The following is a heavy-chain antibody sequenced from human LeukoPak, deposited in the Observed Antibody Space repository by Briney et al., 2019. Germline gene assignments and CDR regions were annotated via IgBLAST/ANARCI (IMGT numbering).Heavy chain of an antibody. CDR2: ISSSSSYI. V-gene: IGHV3-21*01. CDR1: GFTFSSYS. CDR3: ARAMIVVDSYFDY. Sequence: GGSLRLSCAASGFTFSSYSMNWVRKAPGKGLEWVSSISSSSSYIYYADSVKGRFTISRDNAKNSLYLQMNSLRAEDTAVYYCARAMIVVDSYFDYWGQGTLVTVSS. D-gene: IGHD3-22*01. J-gene: IGHJ4*02.